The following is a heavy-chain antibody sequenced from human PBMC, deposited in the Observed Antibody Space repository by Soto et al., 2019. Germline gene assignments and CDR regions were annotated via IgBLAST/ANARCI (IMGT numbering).Heavy chain of an antibody. J-gene: IGHJ6*02. CDR1: GYSFSNNW. Sequence: GESLKISCKGSGYSFSNNWIGWVRQIPGKGLEWMGIIYPGDSDTRYTPSFQGQVTFSADRSISTAYLQWTSLKASDTAIYYCARLSGCASDYYYGIDVWGQGTTVTVSS. V-gene: IGHV5-51*01. CDR2: IYPGDSDT. D-gene: IGHD6-19*01. CDR3: ARLSGCASDYYYGIDV.